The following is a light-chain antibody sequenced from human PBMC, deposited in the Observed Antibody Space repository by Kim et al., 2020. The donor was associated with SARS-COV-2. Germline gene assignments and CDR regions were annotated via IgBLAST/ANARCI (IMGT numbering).Light chain of an antibody. V-gene: IGLV1-40*01. CDR3: QSYDISLDRIV. CDR2: ADI. CDR1: ASNIGARSD. Sequence: QRVTISCTGSASNIGARSDVHWYQQFPGSGPRVLIYADINRPSGVPDRFSASKSGTSASLAITGLQAEDEADYYCQSYDISLDRIVFGGGTQLTVL. J-gene: IGLJ3*02.